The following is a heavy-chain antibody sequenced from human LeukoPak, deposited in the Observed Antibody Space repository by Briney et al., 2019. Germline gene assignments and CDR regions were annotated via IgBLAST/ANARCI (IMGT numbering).Heavy chain of an antibody. Sequence: ETLSLTCAVYGGSFSGYYWSWIRQPPGKGLEWVASISNGGGATFYGDSVRGRFTISRDNSKNTLNLQMNSLRAEDTAVYYCARVDDLDAFDIWGQGTMVTVSS. CDR2: ISNGGGAT. CDR1: GGSFSGYY. D-gene: IGHD2-2*03. CDR3: ARVDDLDAFDI. J-gene: IGHJ3*02. V-gene: IGHV3-7*01.